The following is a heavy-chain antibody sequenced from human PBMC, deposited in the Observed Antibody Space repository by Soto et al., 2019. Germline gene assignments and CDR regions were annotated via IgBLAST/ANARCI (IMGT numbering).Heavy chain of an antibody. J-gene: IGHJ4*02. Sequence: GGPLSLSCAASGFTFSSYSMSWVRQAPGKGLEWVSAISGSGGSTYYADSVKGRFTISRDNSKNTLYLQMNSLRAEDTAVYYCAKGARYYYDSSGYYYFDDWGEVPLFT. D-gene: IGHD3-22*01. CDR1: GFTFSSYS. CDR2: ISGSGGST. V-gene: IGHV3-23*01. CDR3: AKGARYYYDSSGYYYFDD.